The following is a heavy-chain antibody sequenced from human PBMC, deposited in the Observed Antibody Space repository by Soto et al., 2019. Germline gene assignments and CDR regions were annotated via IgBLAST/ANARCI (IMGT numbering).Heavy chain of an antibody. Sequence: QVQLVQSGAEVKKPGSSVKVACKASGGTFSSYTISWVRQAPGQGLEWMGRIFPILEASNYAQNFQGRVTIPADKSTRTAYMELSSLRFEDTAVYYCARSTAELIRGGYYYYAMDVWGQGTTVTVSS. D-gene: IGHD2-15*01. CDR3: ARSTAELIRGGYYYYAMDV. CDR2: IFPILEAS. V-gene: IGHV1-69*08. J-gene: IGHJ6*02. CDR1: GGTFSSYT.